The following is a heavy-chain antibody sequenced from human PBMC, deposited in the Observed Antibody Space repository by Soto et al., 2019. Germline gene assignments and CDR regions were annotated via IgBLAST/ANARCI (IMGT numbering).Heavy chain of an antibody. V-gene: IGHV4-59*01. CDR1: GGSSSSYY. Sequence: SETLLGICTVSGGSSSSYYWSWIRQPPGKGLEWIGYIYYSGSTNYNPSLKSRVTISVDTSKNQFSLKLSSVTAADPAVYYCGWHLLRLWFDPWGYGRLVTVSS. CDR3: GWHLLRLWFDP. CDR2: IYYSGST. D-gene: IGHD3-22*01. J-gene: IGHJ5*02.